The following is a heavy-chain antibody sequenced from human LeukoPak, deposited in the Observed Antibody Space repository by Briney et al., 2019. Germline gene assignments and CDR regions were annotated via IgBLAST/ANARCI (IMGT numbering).Heavy chain of an antibody. CDR3: AGDGDYPIDY. CDR2: IKQDGSEK. V-gene: IGHV3-7*03. Sequence: GGSLRLSCAASGFAFSSYWMSWVRQAPGKWLEWVANIKQDGSEKYYVDSVKGRFTISRDNAKNSLYLQMNSLRVEDTAVYYCAGDGDYPIDYWGQGTLVTVSS. CDR1: GFAFSSYW. D-gene: IGHD4-17*01. J-gene: IGHJ4*02.